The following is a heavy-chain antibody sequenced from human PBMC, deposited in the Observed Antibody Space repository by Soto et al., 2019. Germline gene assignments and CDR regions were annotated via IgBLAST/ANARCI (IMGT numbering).Heavy chain of an antibody. D-gene: IGHD6-19*01. V-gene: IGHV1-8*01. CDR3: ARGRRTVAGGFGH. CDR1: GYTFTSYD. J-gene: IGHJ5*02. Sequence: QVQLVQSGAEVKKPGASVKVSCKASGYTFTSYDIIWVRQATGQRLEWMDWMNPSTGNTDSAEKFQGRLTMTRNTTIGTVYSVPSSLSNKATAVYSSARGRRTVAGGFGHWGQGTRVTVSS. CDR2: MNPSTGNT.